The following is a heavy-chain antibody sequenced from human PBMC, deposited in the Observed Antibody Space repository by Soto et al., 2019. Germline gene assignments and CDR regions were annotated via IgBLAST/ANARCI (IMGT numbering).Heavy chain of an antibody. CDR2: ISAYNGNT. V-gene: IGHV1-18*01. CDR1: GYTFTCYG. Sequence: GASVKVSCKASGYTFTCYGISWVRQAPGQGLEWMGWISAYNGNTNYAQKLQGRVTMTTDTSTSTAYMELRSLRSDDTAVYYCARDTSYGDDGAYYYYYGMDVWGQGTTVTVYS. CDR3: ARDTSYGDDGAYYYYYGMDV. D-gene: IGHD4-17*01. J-gene: IGHJ6*02.